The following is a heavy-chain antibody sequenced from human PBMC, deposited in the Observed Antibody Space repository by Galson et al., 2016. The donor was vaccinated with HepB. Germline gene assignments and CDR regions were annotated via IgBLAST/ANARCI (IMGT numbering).Heavy chain of an antibody. V-gene: IGHV3-72*01. J-gene: IGHJ4*02. CDR1: GFTFNDHY. D-gene: IGHD2-8*01. CDR3: ARSLYGSVDY. CDR2: VTNKADGYTT. Sequence: SLRLSCAASGFTFNDHYMDWARQAPGKGLDWVGRVTNKADGYTTHYAASVKGRFTISRDDSKNSLFVQMNSLRIEDTAVYYCARSLYGSVDYWGQGTLVTVSS.